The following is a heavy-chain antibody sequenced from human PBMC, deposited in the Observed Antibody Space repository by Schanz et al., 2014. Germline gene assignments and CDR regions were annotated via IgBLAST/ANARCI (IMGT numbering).Heavy chain of an antibody. D-gene: IGHD1-1*01. Sequence: QVQLQESGPGLVKPSQTLSLTCTVSGGSIRSGTYYWSWIRQPAGKALEWVGRVFPNGITNYNPSLKSRVTIPLDTPKNQFSRTRTALTAADTAVYYCARDTTWRLDLWGRGTLVTVSS. CDR2: VFPNGIT. V-gene: IGHV4-61*02. CDR3: ARDTTWRLDL. J-gene: IGHJ2*01. CDR1: GGSIRSGTYY.